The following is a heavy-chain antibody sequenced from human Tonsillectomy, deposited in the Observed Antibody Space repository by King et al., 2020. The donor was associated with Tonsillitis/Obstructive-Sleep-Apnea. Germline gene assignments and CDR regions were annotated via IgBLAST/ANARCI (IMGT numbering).Heavy chain of an antibody. Sequence: QLVQSGGGLVKPGGSLRLSCAASGFTFSDYYMSWIRQAPGKGLEWVSYISSGSSYTNYADSVKGRFTISRDNAKNSLYLQMNSLRAEDTAVYYCATHYPNPAPFDYWGRGTLVTVSS. CDR1: GFTFSDYY. J-gene: IGHJ4*02. D-gene: IGHD1-14*01. V-gene: IGHV3-11*05. CDR2: ISSGSSYT. CDR3: ATHYPNPAPFDY.